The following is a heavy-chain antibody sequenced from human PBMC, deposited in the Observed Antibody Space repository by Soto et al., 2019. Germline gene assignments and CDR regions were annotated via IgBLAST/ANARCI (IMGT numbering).Heavy chain of an antibody. CDR3: ASKAACGGDCYAFDS. CDR2: IIPIFGTA. J-gene: IGHJ4*02. D-gene: IGHD2-21*02. Sequence: QVYLVQSGAEVKTPGSSVKISCKASGGIFSSNPINWVRQAAGQGLEWMGGIIPIFGTANQAEKFQARVTITANKSTKTEYMELTSLRSEDTAVYYCASKAACGGDCYAFDSWGQGTLVTVSS. V-gene: IGHV1-69*06. CDR1: GGIFSSNP.